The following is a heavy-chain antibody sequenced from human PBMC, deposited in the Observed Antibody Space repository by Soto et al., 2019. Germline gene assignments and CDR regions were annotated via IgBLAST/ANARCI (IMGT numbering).Heavy chain of an antibody. V-gene: IGHV3-21*01. J-gene: IGHJ4*02. D-gene: IGHD1-26*01. CDR3: ARGRGATTREYFDY. CDR2: ISSSSSYI. Sequence: GGSLRLSCAASGFTFSSYSMNWVRQAPGKGLEWVSSISSSSSYIYYADSVKGRFTISRDNAKNSLYLQMNSLRAEDTAVYYCARGRGATTREYFDYWGQGTLVTVSS. CDR1: GFTFSSYS.